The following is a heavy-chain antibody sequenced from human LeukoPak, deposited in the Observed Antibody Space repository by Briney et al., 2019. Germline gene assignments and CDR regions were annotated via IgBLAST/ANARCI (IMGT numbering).Heavy chain of an antibody. Sequence: GGSLTLSCAASGFTFSYHWMTWVRQAPGKGLEWVANIKNDGTVKNYVDSVKGRFTISRDNAKNSLYLQMNSLRAEDTAVYYCAREQWLVFGDWGQGTLVTVSS. CDR1: GFTFSYHW. J-gene: IGHJ4*02. D-gene: IGHD6-19*01. CDR2: IKNDGTVK. CDR3: AREQWLVFGD. V-gene: IGHV3-7*01.